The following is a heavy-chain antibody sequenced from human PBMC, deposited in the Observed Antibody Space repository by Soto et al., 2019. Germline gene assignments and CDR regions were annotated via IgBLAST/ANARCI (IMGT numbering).Heavy chain of an antibody. Sequence: SETLSLTCSVSGYSVSSSDYYWAWIRKPPGKGLEWIGSMLYSGLTYYNPSLKSRVTLSVDTSKNQFSVRLNSVTASDTAVYYCAPLSVSLSGPYGIHVWGQGTTVTV. V-gene: IGHV4-39*01. CDR2: MLYSGLT. D-gene: IGHD2-15*01. J-gene: IGHJ6*02. CDR3: APLSVSLSGPYGIHV. CDR1: GYSVSSSDYY.